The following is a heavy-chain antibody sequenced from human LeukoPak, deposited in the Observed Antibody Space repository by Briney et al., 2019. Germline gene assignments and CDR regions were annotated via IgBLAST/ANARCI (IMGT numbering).Heavy chain of an antibody. Sequence: GGSLRLSCAASGFTFTNYAMTWVRQAPAKGLEWVSSIKASGDGTYYADSVKGRFTISRDNYRNSLYLQMNSLRTEDTAVYYCGRDPNGDYVGAFDFKRWGQGTLVTVSS. CDR1: GFTFTNYA. V-gene: IGHV3-23*01. D-gene: IGHD4-17*01. J-gene: IGHJ1*01. CDR2: IKASGDGT. CDR3: GRDPNGDYVGAFDFKR.